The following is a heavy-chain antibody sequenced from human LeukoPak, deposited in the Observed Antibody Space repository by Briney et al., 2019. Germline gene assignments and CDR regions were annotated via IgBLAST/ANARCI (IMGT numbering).Heavy chain of an antibody. J-gene: IGHJ5*02. CDR1: GFTFSSYW. CDR2: INNDGSST. D-gene: IGHD6-13*01. Sequence: GVSLRLSCAASGFTFSSYWMHWVRQAPGKGLVWVARINNDGSSTSYAESVKGRFTISRDNAKNPLYLQVNSLRAEDTAVYYCARPTKEGSSWYWWFDPWGQGTLVTVSS. V-gene: IGHV3-74*01. CDR3: ARPTKEGSSWYWWFDP.